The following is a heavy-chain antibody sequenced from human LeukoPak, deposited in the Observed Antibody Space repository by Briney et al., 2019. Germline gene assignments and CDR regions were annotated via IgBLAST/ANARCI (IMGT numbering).Heavy chain of an antibody. CDR1: GFAFSDSW. CDR2: IKGDGSAK. V-gene: IGHV3-7*01. J-gene: IGHJ3*02. D-gene: IGHD5-18*01. Sequence: AGGSLRHSCAASGFAFSDSWMTWIRQAPGKGLEWVAFIKGDGSAKKYVDSVKGRFTISRDNAKNSLFLQMNSLRAEDTAVYYCARDRGWIQHDIWGQGTMVTVSS. CDR3: ARDRGWIQHDI.